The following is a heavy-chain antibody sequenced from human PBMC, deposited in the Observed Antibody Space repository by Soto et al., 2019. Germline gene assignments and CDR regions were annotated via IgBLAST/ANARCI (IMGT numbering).Heavy chain of an antibody. D-gene: IGHD2-2*01. CDR2: VYYTGTT. CDR3: ARNWNLALVPAAYFDS. Sequence: SETLSLTCTVSNFSVLTSIYYWAWIRQPPGKGLEWVGTVYYTGTTYYNPSLQSRVTISIDTSKNQFSLNLNSVTAADTAVYXCARNWNLALVPAAYFDSWGQGTLVTVSS. CDR1: NFSVLTSIYY. J-gene: IGHJ4*02. V-gene: IGHV4-39*01.